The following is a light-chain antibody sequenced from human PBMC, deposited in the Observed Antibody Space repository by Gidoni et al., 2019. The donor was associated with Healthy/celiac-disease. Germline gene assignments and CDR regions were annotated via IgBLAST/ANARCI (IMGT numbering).Light chain of an antibody. CDR1: KSVSSY. J-gene: IGKJ1*01. Sequence: DIVLTQSPATLSLSPVERATLSCRASKSVSSYLAWYQQKPGQSPRLLIYDASNRATGSPARFSGSGSGTDFTLTISSLEPEDFAVYYCQQRSNWPPTFGQXTKVEIK. CDR3: QQRSNWPPT. V-gene: IGKV3-11*01. CDR2: DAS.